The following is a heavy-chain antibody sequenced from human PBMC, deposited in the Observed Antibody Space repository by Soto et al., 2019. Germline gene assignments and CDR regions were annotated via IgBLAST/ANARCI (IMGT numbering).Heavy chain of an antibody. J-gene: IGHJ4*02. CDR3: AIHTHTQPKVNQPQWLVHFDY. V-gene: IGHV4-39*01. Sequence: QLQLQESGPGLVKPSETLSLTCTVSGGSISSSSYYWGWIRQPPGKGLEWIGSIYYSGSTYYNPSLKSRVTISVDTSKNQFSLKLSSVTAADTDVYYCAIHTHTQPKVNQPQWLVHFDYWGQGTLVTVSS. D-gene: IGHD6-19*01. CDR2: IYYSGST. CDR1: GGSISSSSYY.